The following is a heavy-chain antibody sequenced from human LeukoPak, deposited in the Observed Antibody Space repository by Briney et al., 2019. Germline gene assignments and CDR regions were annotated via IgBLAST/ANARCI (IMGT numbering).Heavy chain of an antibody. V-gene: IGHV3-74*01. J-gene: IGHJ3*02. CDR1: GFTFRNNW. CDR2: MNSDGSST. Sequence: GGSLRLSCAATGFTFRNNWMHWVRQAPGKGLVWVSRMNSDGSSTSYADSVKGRFTISRDNAKNSLYLQMNSLRAEDTAVYYCAGGDGYNDAFDIWGQGTMVTVSS. D-gene: IGHD5-24*01. CDR3: AGGDGYNDAFDI.